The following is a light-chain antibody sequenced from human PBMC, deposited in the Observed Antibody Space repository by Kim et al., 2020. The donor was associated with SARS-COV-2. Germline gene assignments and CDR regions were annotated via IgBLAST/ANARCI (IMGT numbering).Light chain of an antibody. CDR2: GAS. CDR1: QTVSSS. J-gene: IGKJ2*01. CDR3: QQYKFWPGT. Sequence: EIVMTQSPATLSVSPGERVTLSCRASQTVSSSLVWYQQKPGQAPRLLFYGASTRATGIPARFSGSGSGTEFTLTISSLQSEDFAVYYCQQYKFWPGTFGQGTKLEI. V-gene: IGKV3-15*01.